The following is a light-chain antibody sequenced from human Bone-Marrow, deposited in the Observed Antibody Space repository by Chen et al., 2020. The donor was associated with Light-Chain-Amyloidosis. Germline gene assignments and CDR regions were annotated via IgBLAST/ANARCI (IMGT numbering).Light chain of an antibody. Sequence: DIQMTQSPSTRSASVGDRVTITCRASQTISSWLAWYQQKPGKAPKLLIYKSSSLESGVPSRFSGSGSGTEFTLTISRLQPDDSATYYCQQYDSYSPLTFGGGTKVEIK. V-gene: IGKV1-5*03. CDR1: QTISSW. CDR2: KSS. CDR3: QQYDSYSPLT. J-gene: IGKJ4*01.